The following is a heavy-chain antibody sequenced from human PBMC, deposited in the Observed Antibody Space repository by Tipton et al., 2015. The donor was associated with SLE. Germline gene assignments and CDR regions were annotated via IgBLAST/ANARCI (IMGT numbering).Heavy chain of an antibody. D-gene: IGHD1-7*01. CDR1: GGSISSSSYY. CDR2: IYYSGST. V-gene: IGHV4-39*01. CDR3: ARGFPQPNWNYEPFDY. Sequence: TLSLTCTVSGGSISSSSYYWGWLRLPPGKGLEWIGSIYYSGSTYYNPSLKSRVTISVDTSKNQFSLKLSSVTAADTAVYYCARGFPQPNWNYEPFDYWGQGTLVTVSS. J-gene: IGHJ4*02.